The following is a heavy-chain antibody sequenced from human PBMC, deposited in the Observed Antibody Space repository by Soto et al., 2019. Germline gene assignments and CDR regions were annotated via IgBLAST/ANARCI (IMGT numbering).Heavy chain of an antibody. CDR1: GGSISSGGYY. D-gene: IGHD3-3*01. Sequence: TLSLTCTVSGGSISSGGYYWSWIRQHPGKGLEWIGYIYYSGSTYYNPSLKSRVTISVDTSKNQFSLKLSSVTAEDTAVYYCARDFWSGYYPDNYYMDVWGKGTTVTVSS. CDR2: IYYSGST. J-gene: IGHJ6*03. CDR3: ARDFWSGYYPDNYYMDV. V-gene: IGHV4-31*03.